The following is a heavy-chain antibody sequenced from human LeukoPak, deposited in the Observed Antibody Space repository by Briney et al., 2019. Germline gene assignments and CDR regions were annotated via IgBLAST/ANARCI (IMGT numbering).Heavy chain of an antibody. J-gene: IGHJ3*02. CDR1: GFTVSRSY. V-gene: IGHV3-53*05. CDR3: ARGLVGTTTAFDI. Sequence: GGSLRLSCAASGFTVSRSYMTWVRQAPGEGLEWVSTIYSGGSTYYADSVTGRFTISRDNSKNTLCLQMNSLRDDDTAVYYCARGLVGTTTAFDIWGQGTMVTVSS. D-gene: IGHD1-26*01. CDR2: IYSGGST.